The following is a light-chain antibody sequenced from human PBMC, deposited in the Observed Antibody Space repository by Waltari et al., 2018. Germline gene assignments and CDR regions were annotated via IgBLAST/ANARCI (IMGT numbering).Light chain of an antibody. CDR3: ATWDNSLTAVV. Sequence: QSALTQPPSVSAAPGHKFTISCLGGRSDLGHYFFSSYHQLPGATPKLLIYDNNKRPSGIPDRFSASKSGTSATLDITGLQIGDEADYYCATWDNSLTAVVFGRGTKLTVL. J-gene: IGLJ2*01. CDR1: RSDLGHYF. CDR2: DNN. V-gene: IGLV1-51*01.